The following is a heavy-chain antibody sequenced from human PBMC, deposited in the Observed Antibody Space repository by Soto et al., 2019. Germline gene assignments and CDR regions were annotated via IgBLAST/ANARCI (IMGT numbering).Heavy chain of an antibody. V-gene: IGHV4-31*03. D-gene: IGHD3-10*01. CDR3: ARDRLSYGSGSAD. Sequence: QVQLQESGPGLVKPSQTLSLTCTVSGGSFSSGGYYWSWIRQHPGKGLEGIGYIYYRGSTYYTPSLKSRVTISVDTSKNQFSLKLSSVTAADTAVYYCARDRLSYGSGSADWGQGTLVTVSS. J-gene: IGHJ4*02. CDR1: GGSFSSGGYY. CDR2: IYYRGST.